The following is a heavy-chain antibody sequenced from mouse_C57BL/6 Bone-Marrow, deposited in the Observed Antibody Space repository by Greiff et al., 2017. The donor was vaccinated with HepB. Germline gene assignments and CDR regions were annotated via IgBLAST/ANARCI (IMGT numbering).Heavy chain of an antibody. CDR1: GFTFSSYA. J-gene: IGHJ2*01. V-gene: IGHV5-4*01. Sequence: DVKLVESGGGLVKPGASLKLSCAASGFTFSSYAMSWVRQTPEKRLEWVATISDGGSYTYYPDNVKGRFTIAKDNAKNNLYLQMSHLKSEDTAMYYCARDKRSQLDYWGQGTTLTVSS. CDR3: ARDKRSQLDY. CDR2: ISDGGSYT.